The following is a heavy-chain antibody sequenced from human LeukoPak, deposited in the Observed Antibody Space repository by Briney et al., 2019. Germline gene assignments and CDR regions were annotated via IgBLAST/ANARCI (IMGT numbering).Heavy chain of an antibody. CDR2: IIPIFGTA. Sequence: GASVKVSCKASGYTFTSFGISWVRQAPGQGLEWMGGIIPIFGTANYAQKFQGRVTITADESTSTAYMELSSLRSEDTAVYYCASSDSSGWYGDWGQGTLVTVSS. CDR1: GYTFTSFG. J-gene: IGHJ4*02. CDR3: ASSDSSGWYGD. V-gene: IGHV1-69*13. D-gene: IGHD6-19*01.